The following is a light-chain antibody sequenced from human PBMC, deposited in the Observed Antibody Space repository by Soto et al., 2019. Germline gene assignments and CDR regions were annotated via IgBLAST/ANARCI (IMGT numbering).Light chain of an antibody. J-gene: IGLJ3*02. CDR2: EVS. CDR1: SSDVGAYKF. Sequence: QSALTQPASVSGSPGQSITIFCSGTSSDVGAYKFVSWYRHHPRKAPQVMIYEVSNRPSGVSNRFSGSESGNTASLTISGLQPEDECDYYCSSYTSTSTPWVFGGGTKLTVL. CDR3: SSYTSTSTPWV. V-gene: IGLV2-14*01.